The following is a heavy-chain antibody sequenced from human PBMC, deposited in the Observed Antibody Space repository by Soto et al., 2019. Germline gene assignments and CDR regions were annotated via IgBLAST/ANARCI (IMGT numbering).Heavy chain of an antibody. D-gene: IGHD3-16*02. V-gene: IGHV5-10-1*01. J-gene: IGHJ5*02. CDR1: GYRFASYW. Sequence: PGESLKISCEGSGYRFASYWITWVRQVPGKGLEWMGRIDPLDSQTNYSASFEGHVTFSADKSINTAFLQWSSLRASDTATYFCTRHAVITSGGVIVSHLFDPWGQGTQVTVSS. CDR2: IDPLDSQT. CDR3: TRHAVITSGGVIVSHLFDP.